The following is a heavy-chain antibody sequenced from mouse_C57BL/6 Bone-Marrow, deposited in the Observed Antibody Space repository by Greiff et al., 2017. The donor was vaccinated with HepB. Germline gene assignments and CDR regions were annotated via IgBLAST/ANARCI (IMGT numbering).Heavy chain of an antibody. CDR2: IRSKSSNYAT. CDR3: VREGIYYYGSSEGYFDV. CDR1: GFTFNTYA. D-gene: IGHD1-1*01. Sequence: DVKLVESGGGLVQPKGSLKLSCAASGFTFNTYAMHWVRQAPGKGLEWVARIRSKSSNYATYYADSVKDRFTISRDDSQSMLYLQMNNLKTEDTAMYYCVREGIYYYGSSEGYFDVWGTGTTVTVSS. V-gene: IGHV10-3*01. J-gene: IGHJ1*03.